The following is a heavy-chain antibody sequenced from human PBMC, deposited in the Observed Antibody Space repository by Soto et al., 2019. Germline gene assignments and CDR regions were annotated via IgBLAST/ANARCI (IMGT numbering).Heavy chain of an antibody. CDR1: GFTFSAYA. CDR2: ISYDGTYK. CDR3: ARDPRLGMEVVVSFDN. D-gene: IGHD2-15*01. J-gene: IGHJ4*02. V-gene: IGHV3-30*04. Sequence: QVQLVESGGGVVQPGRSLRLSCAASGFTFSAYAMHWVRQAPGKGLEWVAFISYDGTYKYYADSVKGRFTISRDNSKNTLFLQMDSLRAEDTAVYYCARDPRLGMEVVVSFDNWGQGTLVSVSS.